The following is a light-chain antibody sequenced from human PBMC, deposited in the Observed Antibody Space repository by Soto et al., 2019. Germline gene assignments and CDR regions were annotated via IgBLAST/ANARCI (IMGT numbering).Light chain of an antibody. CDR3: QQSYNTTIT. CDR1: QSIRSY. J-gene: IGKJ5*01. CDR2: VXS. Sequence: DFHMTKSPSSVSASVGARVTIPXRASQSIRSYVNWDQQQPGXPPKXXXYVXSTLQSGVPSRLSGSGSGTDFTLPISSLQPEDFAIYYCQQSYNTTITFGQGTRLEIK. V-gene: IGKV1-39*01.